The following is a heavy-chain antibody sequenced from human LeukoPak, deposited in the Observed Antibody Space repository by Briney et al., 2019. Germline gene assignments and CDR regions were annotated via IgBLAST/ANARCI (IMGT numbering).Heavy chain of an antibody. CDR1: GLTFSDFW. CDR2: VKGDGRTT. V-gene: IGHV3-74*01. D-gene: IGHD5-18*01. Sequence: GGSLSFSCAASGLTFSDFWMHWVRQPPGKGLVWVALVKGDGRTTIYADSVKGRFTISRDNAKNTLYLQMNSLRADDSGVYYCATGHSYGYDYWGQGVLVTVSS. J-gene: IGHJ4*02. CDR3: ATGHSYGYDY.